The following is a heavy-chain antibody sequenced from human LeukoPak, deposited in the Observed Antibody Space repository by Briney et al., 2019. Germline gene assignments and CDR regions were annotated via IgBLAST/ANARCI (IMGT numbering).Heavy chain of an antibody. CDR1: GGSFSGYY. CDR3: ARGISRSPFEY. V-gene: IGHV4-34*01. J-gene: IGHJ4*02. D-gene: IGHD3-10*01. Sequence: SETLSLTRAVYGGSFSGYYWSWIRQPPGKGLEWIGEINHSGSTNYNPSLKSRVTISVDTSKNQFSLKRSSVTAADTAVYYCARGISRSPFEYCGQGTLVTVSS. CDR2: INHSGST.